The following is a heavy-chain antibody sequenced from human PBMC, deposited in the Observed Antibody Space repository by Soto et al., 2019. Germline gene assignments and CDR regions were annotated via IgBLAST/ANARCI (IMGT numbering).Heavy chain of an antibody. CDR2: IITFFGAA. CDR3: ARGGKERFRGSGMDV. Sequence: SVKVSCKASGDRFSTYAINWVRQAPGQGLEWLGGIITFFGAAMYAQKFQGRVTITADEFTTTAYMELSSLRSEDTAVYFCARGGKERFRGSGMDVWGQGTTVTVSS. CDR1: GDRFSTYA. J-gene: IGHJ6*02. D-gene: IGHD1-1*01. V-gene: IGHV1-69*13.